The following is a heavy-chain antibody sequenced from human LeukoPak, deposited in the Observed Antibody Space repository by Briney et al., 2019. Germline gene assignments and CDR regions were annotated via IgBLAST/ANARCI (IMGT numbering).Heavy chain of an antibody. CDR2: IYYSGST. V-gene: IGHV4-31*03. CDR3: ARLYGSGSNYFDY. Sequence: LSLTCTVSGDSITSGPYYWSWIRQHPGKDLEWIGYIYYSGSTYYNPSPQGRVTISVDTSKNQFSLYLNSVTAADTAVYYCARLYGSGSNYFDYWGQGILVTVSS. CDR1: GDSITSGPYY. J-gene: IGHJ4*02. D-gene: IGHD3-10*01.